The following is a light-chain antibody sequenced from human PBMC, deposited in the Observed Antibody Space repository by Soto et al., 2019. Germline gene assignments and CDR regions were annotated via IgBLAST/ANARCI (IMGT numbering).Light chain of an antibody. V-gene: IGKV1-39*01. CDR1: QGISNY. Sequence: IRMTQSPSSLSASVGDRVTITCLASQGISNYLVWYQQRQGRAPKLLIYDASSLLSGVPSRFSGSGSGTDFTLTISSLQPEDFATYYCQQRYRTPYTFGQGTKRETK. CDR2: DAS. CDR3: QQRYRTPYT. J-gene: IGKJ2*01.